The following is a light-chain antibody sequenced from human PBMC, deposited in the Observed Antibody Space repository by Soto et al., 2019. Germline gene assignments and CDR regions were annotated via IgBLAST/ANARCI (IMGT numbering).Light chain of an antibody. CDR1: QSISSW. Sequence: IQMTQSPSTLSASVRDRVTITCRASQSISSWLAWYQQKPGKAPKLLIYDAASLESGVPSRFSGSGSETEFTLTISSLQPDDFATYYCQQYNNYPYTFGQGTKLEI. CDR2: DAA. V-gene: IGKV1-5*01. CDR3: QQYNNYPYT. J-gene: IGKJ2*01.